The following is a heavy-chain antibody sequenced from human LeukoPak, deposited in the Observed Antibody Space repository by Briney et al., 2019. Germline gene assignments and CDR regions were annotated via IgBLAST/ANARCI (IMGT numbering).Heavy chain of an antibody. V-gene: IGHV3-21*01. J-gene: IGHJ6*02. CDR3: ARDFGGGTNYYSGMDV. D-gene: IGHD2-15*01. CDR1: GFSFSSYS. Sequence: GGSLRLSCAASGFSFSSYSLNWVRQGPGKGLEWVSSISSSSGYMFYAGSVTGRFTISRDNAKNSLYLQMNSLRAEDTAVYYCARDFGGGTNYYSGMDVWGPGTTVSVSS. CDR2: ISSSSGYM.